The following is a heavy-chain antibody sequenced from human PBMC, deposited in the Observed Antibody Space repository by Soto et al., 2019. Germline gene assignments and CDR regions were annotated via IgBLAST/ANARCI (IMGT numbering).Heavy chain of an antibody. Sequence: GGSLRLSCAASGFTFSSYGMHWVRQAPGKGLEWVAVIWYDGSNKYYADSVKGRFTISRDNSKNTLYLQMNSLRAEDTAVYYCARDRRSAYSYGALDYWGQGTLVTLSS. J-gene: IGHJ4*02. D-gene: IGHD5-18*01. CDR3: ARDRRSAYSYGALDY. CDR2: IWYDGSNK. V-gene: IGHV3-33*01. CDR1: GFTFSSYG.